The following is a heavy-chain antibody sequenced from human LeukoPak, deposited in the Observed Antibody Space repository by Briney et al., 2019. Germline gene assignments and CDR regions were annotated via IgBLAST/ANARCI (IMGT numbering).Heavy chain of an antibody. CDR3: ARAVYDFWSGYYIDY. CDR2: IYYSGST. D-gene: IGHD3-3*01. CDR1: GGSISSSSYY. J-gene: IGHJ4*02. Sequence: SETLSLTCTVSGGSISSSSYYWGWIRQPPGKGLEWIGSIYYSGSTYYNPSLKSRVTISVDTSKNQFSLKLSSVTAADTAVYYCARAVYDFWSGYYIDYWGQGTLVTVSS. V-gene: IGHV4-39*01.